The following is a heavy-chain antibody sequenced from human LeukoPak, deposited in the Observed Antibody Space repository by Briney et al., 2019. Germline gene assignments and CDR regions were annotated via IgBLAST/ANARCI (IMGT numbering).Heavy chain of an antibody. J-gene: IGHJ4*02. D-gene: IGHD2-2*02. CDR1: GYTFNTYG. CDR2: ISGYNGNT. CDR3: ARDQSVVIVPAAIVY. V-gene: IGHV1-18*01. Sequence: EASVKVSCKASGYTFNTYGISWVRQAPGQGLEWMGWISGYNGNTNYAQKLQGRVTMTTDTSTTTAYMELRSLRSDDTAVYYCARDQSVVIVPAAIVYWGQGTLVTVSS.